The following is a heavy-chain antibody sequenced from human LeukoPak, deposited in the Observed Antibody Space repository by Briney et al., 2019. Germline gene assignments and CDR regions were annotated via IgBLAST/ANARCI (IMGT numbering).Heavy chain of an antibody. J-gene: IGHJ6*02. D-gene: IGHD2-15*01. CDR3: TRDCSGGSCYSDYYYYGMDV. V-gene: IGHV3-33*01. Sequence: GGSLRLSCAASGFTFSSYGMHWVRQAPGKGLEWVAVIWYDGSNKYYADSVKGRFTISRDNSKNTLYLQMNSLRAEDTAVYYCTRDCSGGSCYSDYYYYGMDVWGQGTTVTVSS. CDR1: GFTFSSYG. CDR2: IWYDGSNK.